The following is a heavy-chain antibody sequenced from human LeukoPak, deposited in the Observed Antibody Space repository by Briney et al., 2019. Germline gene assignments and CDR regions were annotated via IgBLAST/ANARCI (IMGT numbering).Heavy chain of an antibody. CDR3: AKGDYGDSYGMDV. D-gene: IGHD4-17*01. CDR2: ISWNSGSI. Sequence: GGSLRLSCAASGFTFDDYAMHWVRQAPGKGLEWVSGISWNSGSIGYADSVKGRFTISRDNAKNSLYLQMNSLRAEDTALYYCAKGDYGDSYGMDVWGQGTTVTVSS. J-gene: IGHJ6*02. V-gene: IGHV3-9*01. CDR1: GFTFDDYA.